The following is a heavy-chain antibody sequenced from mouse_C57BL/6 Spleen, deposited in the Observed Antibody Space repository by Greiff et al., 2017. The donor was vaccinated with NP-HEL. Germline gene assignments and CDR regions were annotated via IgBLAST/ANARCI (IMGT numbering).Heavy chain of an antibody. D-gene: IGHD1-1*01. CDR1: GYTFTSYT. J-gene: IGHJ2*01. V-gene: IGHV1-4*01. Sequence: QVQLQQSGAELARPGASVKMSCKASGYTFTSYTMHWVKQRPGQGLEWIGYINPSSGYTKYNQKFKDKATLTADKSSSTAYMQLSSLTSEDSAVDYCARGDYVSSYGYFDYWGQGTTLTVSS. CDR3: ARGDYVSSYGYFDY. CDR2: INPSSGYT.